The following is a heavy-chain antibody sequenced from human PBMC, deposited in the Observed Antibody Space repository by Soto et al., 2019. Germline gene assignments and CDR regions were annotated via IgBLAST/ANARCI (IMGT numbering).Heavy chain of an antibody. CDR3: ARDVTPGYHYGAAAH. V-gene: IGHV3-30*03. D-gene: IGHD5-18*01. CDR2: ISHVGTSQ. J-gene: IGHJ4*02. CDR1: GFRFNNYD. Sequence: LRLSCAASGFRFNNYDMHWVGQTPDKGLEWVAVISHVGTSQYYGDYMKGRFTISRDNCQNTVYLHMNSLRPEDAAVYYCARDVTPGYHYGAAAHLGQATLVTVSS.